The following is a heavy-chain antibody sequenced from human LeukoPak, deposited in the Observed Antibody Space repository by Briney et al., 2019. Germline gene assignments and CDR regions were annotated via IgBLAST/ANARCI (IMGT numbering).Heavy chain of an antibody. J-gene: IGHJ6*03. CDR2: INHSGST. D-gene: IGHD6-6*01. V-gene: IGHV4-34*01. Sequence: SETLSLTCAVYGGSFSGYYWSWIRQPPGKGLEWIGEINHSGSTNYNPSLKSRVTISVDTSKNHFSLKLSSVTAADTAVYYCARRGSIAARSYYYYYMDVWGKGTTVTVSS. CDR1: GGSFSGYY. CDR3: ARRGSIAARSYYYYYMDV.